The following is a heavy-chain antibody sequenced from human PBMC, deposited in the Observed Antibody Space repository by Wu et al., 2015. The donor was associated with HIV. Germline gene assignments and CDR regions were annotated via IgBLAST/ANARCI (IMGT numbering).Heavy chain of an antibody. D-gene: IGHD2-15*01. Sequence: QVQVVQSGAEVKKPGASVKVSCKVSGYTLTDLSIHWVRQAPGEGLEWMGSFDPGDGETIYAQKFQGRFIMTGDTSKDTAYMELSSLTSDDTAVFFCATTVGLCSGVSCKRRGAFDMWGQGTLVTVSS. CDR3: ATTVGLCSGVSCKRRGAFDM. J-gene: IGHJ3*02. V-gene: IGHV1-24*01. CDR1: GYTLTDLS. CDR2: FDPGDGET.